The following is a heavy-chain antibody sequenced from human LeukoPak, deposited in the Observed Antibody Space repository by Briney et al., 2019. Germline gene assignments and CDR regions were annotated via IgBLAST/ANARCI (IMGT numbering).Heavy chain of an antibody. CDR3: AKDNDSSGYYTTNAFDI. CDR1: GFTFSSYG. J-gene: IGHJ3*02. D-gene: IGHD3-22*01. V-gene: IGHV3-33*06. Sequence: GRSLRLSCAASGFTFSSYGMHWVRQAPGKGLEWVAVIWYDGSNKYYADSVKGRFTISRDNSKNTLYLQMSSLRAEDTAVYYCAKDNDSSGYYTTNAFDIWGQGTMVTVSS. CDR2: IWYDGSNK.